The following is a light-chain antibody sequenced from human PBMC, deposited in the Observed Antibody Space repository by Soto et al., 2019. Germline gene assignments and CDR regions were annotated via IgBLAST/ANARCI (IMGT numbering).Light chain of an antibody. CDR2: GAS. CDR3: QQYNDWPHT. V-gene: IGKV3-15*01. CDR1: QSVSSN. J-gene: IGKJ4*01. Sequence: ETVMTQSPATLSVSPGEGATLSCRASQSVSSNLAWYQQRPGQTPRLLVYGASIRATGMSARFSGSGSGTAFTLTISSLQSEDFALYSCQQYNDWPHTFGGGTKVEIK.